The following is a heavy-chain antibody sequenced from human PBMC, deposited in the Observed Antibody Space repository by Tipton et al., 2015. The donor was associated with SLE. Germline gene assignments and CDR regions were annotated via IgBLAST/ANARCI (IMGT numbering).Heavy chain of an antibody. Sequence: TLSLTCTVSCGSISKHYWNWIRPPPGKGLEWIGYIHYSGTTHDNPSLKSRVTMSVDMSKKQISLKLTSVTAADTAVYYCAPNDAFGIWGQGTMVTVSS. CDR2: IHYSGTT. CDR1: CGSISKHY. CDR3: APNDAFGI. V-gene: IGHV4-59*11. J-gene: IGHJ3*02.